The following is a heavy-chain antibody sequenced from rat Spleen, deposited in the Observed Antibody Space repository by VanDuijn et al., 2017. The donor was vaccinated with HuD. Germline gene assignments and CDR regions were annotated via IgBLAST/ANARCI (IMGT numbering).Heavy chain of an antibody. CDR3: ARRHYGYTDYFDY. Sequence: EVQLVESGGGLVQPGRSLKLSCAASGFTFSDYGMAWVRQAPTKGLEWVATISYDGGRNFYRDSVKGRFTISRDNAKSSLYLQMDSLRSEDTATYYCARRHYGYTDYFDYWGQGVMVPVSS. CDR2: ISYDGGRN. V-gene: IGHV5-29*01. J-gene: IGHJ2*01. D-gene: IGHD1-11*01. CDR1: GFTFSDYG.